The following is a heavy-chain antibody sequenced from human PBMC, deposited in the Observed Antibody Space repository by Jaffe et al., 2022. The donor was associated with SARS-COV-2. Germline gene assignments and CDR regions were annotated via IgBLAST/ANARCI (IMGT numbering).Heavy chain of an antibody. CDR1: GDSVSRGSYY. J-gene: IGHJ6*02. CDR2: IFTAGGT. V-gene: IGHV4-61*02. Sequence: QVQLQESGPGLVKPSQTLSLTCTVSGDSVSRGSYYWTWIRQPAGSGLEWIGHIFTAGGTTYNPHLESRATISLDTSNNRFSLELNSVTAADTAVYYCARDSSTYFDWLLSEGGNNKNYYGLDVWGQGTTVTVSS. CDR3: ARDSSTYFDWLLSEGGNNKNYYGLDV. D-gene: IGHD3-9*01.